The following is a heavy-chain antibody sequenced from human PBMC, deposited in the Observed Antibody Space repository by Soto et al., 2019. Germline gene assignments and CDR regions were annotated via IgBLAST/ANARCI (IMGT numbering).Heavy chain of an antibody. D-gene: IGHD2-8*01. CDR3: AKARCTTSNCYVPDY. J-gene: IGHJ4*02. Sequence: GGSLRLSCAASGFSFSTYTMSWVRRAPGKGLEWVSAISGSGGSPSYADSVQGRFTISRDNPKKTLYLQMDSLRAEDTAVYYCAKARCTTSNCYVPDYWGQGTLVTVAS. CDR1: GFSFSTYT. CDR2: ISGSGGSP. V-gene: IGHV3-23*01.